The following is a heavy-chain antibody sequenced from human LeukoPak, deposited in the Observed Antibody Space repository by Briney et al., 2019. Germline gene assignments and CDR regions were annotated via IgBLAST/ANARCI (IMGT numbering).Heavy chain of an antibody. J-gene: IGHJ3*02. CDR2: FDPEDGET. CDR1: GYTLTELS. CDR3: ATFPEVGATPPHDAFDI. D-gene: IGHD1-26*01. Sequence: GASVKVSCNVSGYTLTELSMHWVRQAPGKGLEWMGGFDPEDGETIYAQKFQGRVTMTEDTSTDTAYMELSSLRSEDTAVYYCATFPEVGATPPHDAFDIWDQGTMVTVSS. V-gene: IGHV1-24*01.